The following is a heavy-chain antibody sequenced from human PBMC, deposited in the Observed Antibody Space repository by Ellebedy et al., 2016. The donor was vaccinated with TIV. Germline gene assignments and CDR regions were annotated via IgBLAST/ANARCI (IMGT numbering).Heavy chain of an antibody. V-gene: IGHV1-46*01. D-gene: IGHD4-17*01. CDR2: LDARVGST. J-gene: IGHJ4*02. CDR1: GYPFTKYY. Sequence: ASVKVSCKASGYPFTKYYFHWIRQAPGRGLEWMGVLDARVGSTTYAQSLQGRVTMTADTSTRTIYMELRGLRLEDTAVYYCASVPSAGADFWGQGTLVTVSS. CDR3: ASVPSAGADF.